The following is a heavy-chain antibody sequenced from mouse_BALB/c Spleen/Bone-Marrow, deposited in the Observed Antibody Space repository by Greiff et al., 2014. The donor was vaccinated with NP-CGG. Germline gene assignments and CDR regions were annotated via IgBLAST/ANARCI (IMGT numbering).Heavy chain of an antibody. CDR3: ARSADWYFDV. CDR1: GYSITSDYA. CDR2: ITYSGIT. V-gene: IGHV3-2*02. J-gene: IGHJ1*01. Sequence: VQLQQSGPGLVKPSQSLSLTCTVTGYSITSDYAWNWIRQFPGNKLEWMGYITYSGITSYNPSLKSRISITRDTSKNQFFLKLNSVTTEDTATYYCARSADWYFDVWGAGTTVTVSS.